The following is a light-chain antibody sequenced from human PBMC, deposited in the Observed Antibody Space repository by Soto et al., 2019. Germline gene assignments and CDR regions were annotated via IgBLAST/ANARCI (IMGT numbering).Light chain of an antibody. CDR1: QSVDRNY. CDR3: HQYGLSPPYT. V-gene: IGKV3-20*01. J-gene: IGKJ3*01. CDR2: GAS. Sequence: EIVLTQSPGTLSLSPGARATLSCRASQSVDRNYLAWYQHKPGQAPRLLIYGASTRATGIPDRFRGSGSGKDYTLTISRLEPEDFAVYYCHQYGLSPPYTFGPGTKVDIK.